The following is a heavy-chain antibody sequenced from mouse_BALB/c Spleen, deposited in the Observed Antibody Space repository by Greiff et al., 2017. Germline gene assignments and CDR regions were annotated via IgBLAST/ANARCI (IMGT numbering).Heavy chain of an antibody. CDR2: IFPGSGNT. V-gene: IGHV1-66*01. D-gene: IGHD3-3*01. CDR3: ERRARDDFDY. J-gene: IGHJ2*01. Sequence: QVQLQQSGPELVKPGASVKISCKASGYCFTSYYIHWVKQRPGQGLEWIGWIFPGSGNTKYNEKFKGKATLTADTTSSTDYMQLSSLTSEDSAVYCCERRARDDFDYWGEGTTVTVSA. CDR1: GYCFTSYY.